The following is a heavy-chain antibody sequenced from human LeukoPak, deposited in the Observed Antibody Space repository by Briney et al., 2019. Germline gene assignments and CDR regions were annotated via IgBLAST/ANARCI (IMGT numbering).Heavy chain of an antibody. D-gene: IGHD3-22*01. J-gene: IGHJ5*02. CDR2: INPNSGGT. Sequence: GASVKVSCKASGYTFTGYYMHWVRQAPGQGLEWMGWINPNSGGTNYAQKFQSRVTMTRDTSISTAYMELSRLRSDDTAVYYCARDNYYYDSSGYYYNWFDPWGQGTLVTVSS. CDR3: ARDNYYYDSSGYYYNWFDP. CDR1: GYTFTGYY. V-gene: IGHV1-2*02.